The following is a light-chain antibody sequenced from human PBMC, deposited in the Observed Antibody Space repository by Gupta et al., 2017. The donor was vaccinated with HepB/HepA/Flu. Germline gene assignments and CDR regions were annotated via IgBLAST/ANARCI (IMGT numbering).Light chain of an antibody. J-gene: IGLJ3*02. V-gene: IGLV1-51*01. Sequence: QSVLTLPPSVSAAPGQKVTISCSGSSSNIGNNYVSWYQQLPGTAPKLLIYDNNKRPSGIPDRLSGSKSGTSATLGITGLQTGDEADYYCGTCDSSRSAQVFGGGTKLTVL. CDR3: GTCDSSRSAQV. CDR2: DNN. CDR1: SSNIGNNY.